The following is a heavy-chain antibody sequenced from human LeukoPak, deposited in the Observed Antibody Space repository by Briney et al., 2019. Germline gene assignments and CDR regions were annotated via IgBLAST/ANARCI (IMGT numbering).Heavy chain of an antibody. D-gene: IGHD3-22*01. J-gene: IGHJ4*02. Sequence: GGSLRLSCAASGFTFSGYAMSWVRQAPGKGLEWVSAISGSGGSTYYADSVKGRFTISRDNSKNTLYLQMNSLRAEDTAVYYCAKDPQTYYDSSGYYYAGDYWGQGTLVTVSS. CDR1: GFTFSGYA. CDR2: ISGSGGST. CDR3: AKDPQTYYDSSGYYYAGDY. V-gene: IGHV3-23*01.